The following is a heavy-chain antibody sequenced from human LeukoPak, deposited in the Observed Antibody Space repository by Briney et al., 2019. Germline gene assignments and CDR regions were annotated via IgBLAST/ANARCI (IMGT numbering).Heavy chain of an antibody. D-gene: IGHD3-16*01. V-gene: IGHV1-69*02. CDR2: IIPILGIA. CDR3: AKGYYDYVWGSYYFDY. CDR1: GGTFSSYT. J-gene: IGHJ4*02. Sequence: SVKVSCKASGGTFSSYTISWVRQAPGQGLEWMGRIIPILGIANYAQKFQGRVTITADKSTSTAYMELSSLRSEDTAVYYCAKGYYDYVWGSYYFDYWGQGTLVTVSS.